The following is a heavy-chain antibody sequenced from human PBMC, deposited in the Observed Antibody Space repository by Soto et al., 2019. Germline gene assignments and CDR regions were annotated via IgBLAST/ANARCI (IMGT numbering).Heavy chain of an antibody. CDR1: GGSISSYY. CDR2: IYYSGST. J-gene: IGHJ2*01. V-gene: IGHV4-59*08. CDR3: ARFNWYFDL. Sequence: QAQLRESGPGLVKPSETLSLTCTVSGGSISSYYWSWIRQPPGKGLEWIGYIYYSGSTNYNPSLKSRVTISVDTSKNQFSLKLSSVTAADTAVYYCARFNWYFDLWGRGTLVTVSS.